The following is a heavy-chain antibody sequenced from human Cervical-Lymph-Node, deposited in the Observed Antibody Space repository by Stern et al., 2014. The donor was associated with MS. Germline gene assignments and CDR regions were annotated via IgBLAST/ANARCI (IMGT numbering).Heavy chain of an antibody. V-gene: IGHV4-34*01. Sequence: QVQLQQWGAGLLKPSETLSLTCAVYGGSFRGYYWSWIRQPPGKGLEGIGEINHSGSTNYNPSLKSRVTISVDTSKNQFSLKLSSVTAADTAVYYCARSNYYGMDVWGQGTTVTVSS. CDR1: GGSFRGYY. CDR2: INHSGST. CDR3: ARSNYYGMDV. J-gene: IGHJ6*02.